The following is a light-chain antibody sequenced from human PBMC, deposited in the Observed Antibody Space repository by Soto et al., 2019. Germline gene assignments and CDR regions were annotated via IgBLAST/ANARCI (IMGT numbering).Light chain of an antibody. Sequence: QSVLTQTPSASGSPGQSVTISCTGTSSDVGGYNYVSWYQQHPGKAPKLVIYEVTKRPSGVPDRFSGSKSGNTASLTVSGLQAEDEADYYCSSFAGISTVFGTGTKLTVL. CDR2: EVT. V-gene: IGLV2-8*01. J-gene: IGLJ1*01. CDR3: SSFAGISTV. CDR1: SSDVGGYNY.